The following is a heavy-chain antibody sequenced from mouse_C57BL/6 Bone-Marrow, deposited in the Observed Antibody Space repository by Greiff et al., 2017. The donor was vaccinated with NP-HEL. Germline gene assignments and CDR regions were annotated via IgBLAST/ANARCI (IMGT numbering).Heavy chain of an antibody. D-gene: IGHD2-4*01. CDR1: GYTFTDYN. CDR2: INPNNGGT. Sequence: VQLQQSGPELVKPGASVKIPCKASGYTFTDYNMDWVKQSHGKSLERIGDINPNNGGTIYNQKFKGKATLTVDKSSSTAYMELRSLTSEDTAVYYCARYRVWYDYDDYFDYWGQGTTLTVSS. CDR3: ARYRVWYDYDDYFDY. V-gene: IGHV1-18*01. J-gene: IGHJ2*01.